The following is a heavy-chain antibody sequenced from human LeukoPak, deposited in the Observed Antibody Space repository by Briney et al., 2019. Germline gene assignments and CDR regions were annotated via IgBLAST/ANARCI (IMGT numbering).Heavy chain of an antibody. CDR2: IYTSGST. Sequence: NPSETLSLTCTVSGGSISSGNYYWSWIRQPAGKGLEWIGRIYTSGSTNYNPSLKSRVTISVDTSKNQFSLKLSSVTAADTAVYYCARDELSSWFDPWGQGTLVTVSS. CDR1: GGSISSGNYY. D-gene: IGHD3-10*01. CDR3: ARDELSSWFDP. V-gene: IGHV4-61*02. J-gene: IGHJ5*02.